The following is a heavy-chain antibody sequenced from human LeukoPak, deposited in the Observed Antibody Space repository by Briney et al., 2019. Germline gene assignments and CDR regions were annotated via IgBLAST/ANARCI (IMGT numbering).Heavy chain of an antibody. CDR2: INPNSGGT. CDR1: GYTFTGYY. CDR3: AATAPGGTSGWFDP. V-gene: IGHV1-2*02. D-gene: IGHD2-15*01. Sequence: ASVKVSCKASGYTFTGYYMHWVRQAPGQGLEWMGWINPNSGGTNYAQKFQGRVTMTRDTSISTAYMELSRLRSEDTAVYYCAATAPGGTSGWFDPWGQGTLVTVSS. J-gene: IGHJ5*02.